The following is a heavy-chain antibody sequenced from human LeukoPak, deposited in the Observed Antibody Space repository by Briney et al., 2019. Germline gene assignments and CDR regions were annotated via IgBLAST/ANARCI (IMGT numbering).Heavy chain of an antibody. V-gene: IGHV4-34*01. Sequence: SETLSLTCAVYGGSFSGYYWSWIRQPPGKGLEWIGEINHSGSTNYNPSLKSRVTISVDTSKNQFSLKLSSVTAADTAVYYCARERYCSGGNCYFRDAFDIWGQGTMVTVSS. CDR3: ARERYCSGGNCYFRDAFDI. J-gene: IGHJ3*02. D-gene: IGHD2-15*01. CDR1: GGSFSGYY. CDR2: INHSGST.